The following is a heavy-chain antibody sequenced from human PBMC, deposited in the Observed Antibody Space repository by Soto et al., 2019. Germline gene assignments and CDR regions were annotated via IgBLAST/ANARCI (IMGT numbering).Heavy chain of an antibody. CDR1: GYSFTNYW. CDR3: ARGLSGGLAAFDI. D-gene: IGHD2-15*01. J-gene: IGHJ3*02. Sequence: PGESLKISCQCSGYSFTNYWIGLVRQMPGKGLEWMGIIYPDDSDIRYNPSFHGQVTISADKSITTAYLQLSSLKAPDTAIYYCARGLSGGLAAFDIWGQGTMVTVSS. V-gene: IGHV5-51*01. CDR2: IYPDDSDI.